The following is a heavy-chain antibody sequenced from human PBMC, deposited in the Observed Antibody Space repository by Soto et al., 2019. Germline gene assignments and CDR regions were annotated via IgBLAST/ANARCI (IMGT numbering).Heavy chain of an antibody. Sequence: QVQLVESGGGVVQPGRSLRLSCAASGFTFSAYGMHWACKARGEGLEWVAVISYDGNRKYYADSVKGRFTISRDFSKNTVDLHMNSLRVEDTAVYFCARKGYGGRWSRDYWGQGILVTVSS. CDR3: ARKGYGGRWSRDY. D-gene: IGHD2-15*01. J-gene: IGHJ4*02. CDR1: GFTFSAYG. CDR2: ISYDGNRK. V-gene: IGHV3-30*03.